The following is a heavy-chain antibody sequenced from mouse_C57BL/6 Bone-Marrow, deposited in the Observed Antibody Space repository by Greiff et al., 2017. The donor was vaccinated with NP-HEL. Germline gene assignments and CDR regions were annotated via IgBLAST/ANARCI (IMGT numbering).Heavy chain of an antibody. J-gene: IGHJ2*01. CDR3: ARAWDVDY. Sequence: VQLKESGGGLVKPGGSLKLSCAASGFTFSSYAMSWVRQTPEKRLEWVATISDGGSYTYYPDNVKGRFTISRDNAKNNLYLQMSHLKSEDTAMYYCARAWDVDYWGKGTTLTVSS. CDR2: ISDGGSYT. CDR1: GFTFSSYA. D-gene: IGHD4-1*01. V-gene: IGHV5-4*01.